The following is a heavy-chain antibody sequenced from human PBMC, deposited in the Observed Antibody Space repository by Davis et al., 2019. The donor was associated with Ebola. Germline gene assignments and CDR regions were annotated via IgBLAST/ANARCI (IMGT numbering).Heavy chain of an antibody. CDR1: GFTFSSYW. J-gene: IGHJ6*02. Sequence: GESLKISCAASGFTFSSYWMSWVRQAPGKGLEWVANIKQDGSEKYYVDSVKGRFTISRDNAKNSLYLQMNSLRAEDTAVYYCARGPTYYYGMDVWGQGTTVTVSS. CDR2: IKQDGSEK. CDR3: ARGPTYYYGMDV. V-gene: IGHV3-7*03.